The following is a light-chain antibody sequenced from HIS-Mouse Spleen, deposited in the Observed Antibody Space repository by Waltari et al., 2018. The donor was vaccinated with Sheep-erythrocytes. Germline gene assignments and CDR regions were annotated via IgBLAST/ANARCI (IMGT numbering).Light chain of an antibody. Sequence: DIQMTQSPSSLSASVGDRVTITCLASQSISSYLNWYQQKPGKAPKLLIYAASSLQSVVPSRFSGSGSGTDFTLTISSLQPEDFATYYCQQSYSTPPLTFGGGTKVEIK. CDR1: QSISSY. CDR3: QQSYSTPPLT. V-gene: IGKV1-39*01. J-gene: IGKJ4*01. CDR2: AAS.